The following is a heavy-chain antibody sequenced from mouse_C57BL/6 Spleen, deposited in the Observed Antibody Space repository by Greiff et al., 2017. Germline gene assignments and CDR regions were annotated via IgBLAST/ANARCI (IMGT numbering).Heavy chain of an antibody. D-gene: IGHD1-1*01. J-gene: IGHJ4*01. CDR2: IDPETGGT. V-gene: IGHV1-15*01. CDR1: GYTFTDYE. CDR3: TRSDYYGSSLYYAMDY. Sequence: VQGVESGAELVRPGASVTLSCKASGYTFTDYEMHWVKQTPVHGLEWIGAIDPETGGTAYNQKFKGKAILTADKSSSTAYLELRSLTSEDSAVYYCTRSDYYGSSLYYAMDYWGQGTSVTVSS.